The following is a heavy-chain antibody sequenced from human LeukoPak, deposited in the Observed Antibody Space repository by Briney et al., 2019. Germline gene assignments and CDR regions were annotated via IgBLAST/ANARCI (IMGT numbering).Heavy chain of an antibody. CDR2: ISSSTSTI. V-gene: IGHV3-48*04. CDR3: AKDLSDILTGPDY. D-gene: IGHD3-9*01. CDR1: GFTFSSYS. Sequence: GGSLRLSCAASGFTFSSYSMNWVRQAPGKGLECISYISSSTSTIYYADSVKGRFTISRDNAKNSLYLQMNSLRAEDTAVYYCAKDLSDILTGPDYWGQGTLVTVSS. J-gene: IGHJ4*02.